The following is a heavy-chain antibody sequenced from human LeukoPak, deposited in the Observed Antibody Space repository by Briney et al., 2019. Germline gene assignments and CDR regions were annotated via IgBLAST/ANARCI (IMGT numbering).Heavy chain of an antibody. CDR3: AKDVSNGYYYYYGMDV. CDR2: ISGSGGST. V-gene: IGHV3-23*01. J-gene: IGHJ6*02. Sequence: GGSLGLSCAASGFTFSSYAMSWVRQAPGKGLEWVSAISGSGGSTYYADSVKGRFTISRDNSKNTLYLQMNSLRAEDTAVYYCAKDVSNGYYYYYGMDVWGQGTTVTVSS. D-gene: IGHD4-4*01. CDR1: GFTFSSYA.